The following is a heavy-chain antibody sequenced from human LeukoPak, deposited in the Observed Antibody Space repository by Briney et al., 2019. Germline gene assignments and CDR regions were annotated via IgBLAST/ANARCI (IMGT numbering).Heavy chain of an antibody. J-gene: IGHJ6*03. CDR2: INPNSGDT. CDR1: GYTFTSYG. Sequence: ASVKVSCKASGYTFTSYGISWVRQAPGQGLEWMGWINPNSGDTNYAQKFQDRVTVTRDTSISTAYMELSGLTSDDTAVYYCARTAYQFGTYFYYMDVWGTGTTVTVSS. V-gene: IGHV1-2*02. CDR3: ARTAYQFGTYFYYMDV. D-gene: IGHD2-21*01.